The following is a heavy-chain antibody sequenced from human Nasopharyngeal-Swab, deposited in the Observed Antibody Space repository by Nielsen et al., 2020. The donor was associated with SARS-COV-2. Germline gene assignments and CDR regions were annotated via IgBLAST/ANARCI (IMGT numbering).Heavy chain of an antibody. Sequence: LSLTCTVSGGSISSYYWSWIRQAPGKGLEWVSYISSSSSYTNYADSVKGRFTISRDNAKNSLYLQMNSLRAEDTAVYYCARGPHSSRGYYGMDVWGQGTTVTVSS. CDR1: GGSISSYY. D-gene: IGHD6-13*01. V-gene: IGHV3-11*05. CDR2: ISSSSSYT. J-gene: IGHJ6*02. CDR3: ARGPHSSRGYYGMDV.